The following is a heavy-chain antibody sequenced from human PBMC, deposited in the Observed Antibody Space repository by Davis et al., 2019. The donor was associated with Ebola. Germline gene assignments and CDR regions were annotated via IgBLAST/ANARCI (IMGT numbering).Heavy chain of an antibody. V-gene: IGHV1-69*13. Sequence: SVKVSCKASRGTFSSYAISRVRQAPGQGLEWMGGTIPIFGTANYAQKFQGRVTITADESTSTAYMELSSLRSEDTAVYYCASRFGYDIFRRDYWGQGTLVTVSS. D-gene: IGHD3-9*01. CDR1: RGTFSSYA. CDR2: TIPIFGTA. CDR3: ASRFGYDIFRRDY. J-gene: IGHJ4*02.